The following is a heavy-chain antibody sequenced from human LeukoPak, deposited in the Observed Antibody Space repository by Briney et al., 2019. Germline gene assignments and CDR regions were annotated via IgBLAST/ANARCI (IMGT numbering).Heavy chain of an antibody. CDR2: MSPSGTT. Sequence: SGTLSLTCTVSGDSVSSGNYYLSWIRQPPGKGLDWITYMSPSGTTKYNPSLKSRVTISVDTSKNQFSLKLSSVTAADTAVYYCARRASSSPYFDFWGQGTLVTVSS. J-gene: IGHJ4*02. CDR1: GDSVSSGNYY. CDR3: ARRASSSPYFDF. D-gene: IGHD6-6*01. V-gene: IGHV4-61*01.